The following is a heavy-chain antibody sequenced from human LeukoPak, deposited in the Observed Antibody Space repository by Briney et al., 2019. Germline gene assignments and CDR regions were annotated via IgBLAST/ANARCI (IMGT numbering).Heavy chain of an antibody. D-gene: IGHD6-13*01. J-gene: IGHJ6*02. CDR3: ARAVAAAGIRYYGMDV. V-gene: IGHV4-4*02. CDR1: GGSISSSNW. Sequence: SETLSLTCAVSGGSISSSNWWSWVRQPPGKGLEWIGEIYHSGSTNYNPSLKSRVTISVDKSKNQFSLKLSSVTAADTAVYYCARAVAAAGIRYYGMDVWGQGTTVTVSS. CDR2: IYHSGST.